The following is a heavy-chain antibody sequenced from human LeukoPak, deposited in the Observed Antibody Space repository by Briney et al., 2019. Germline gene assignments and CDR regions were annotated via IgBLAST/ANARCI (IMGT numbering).Heavy chain of an antibody. CDR1: AFTFSSYG. CDR2: ISGSGGRT. J-gene: IGHJ5*02. CDR3: ARMSGIVVVPAAISVWYNWFDP. D-gene: IGHD2-2*02. Sequence: GGSLRLSCAASAFTFSSYGMSWVRQAPGKGLEWVSGISGSGGRTYYADSVKGRFTISRNNSKNTLYLQMNSLRAEDTAVYYCARMSGIVVVPAAISVWYNWFDPWGQGTLVTVSS. V-gene: IGHV3-23*01.